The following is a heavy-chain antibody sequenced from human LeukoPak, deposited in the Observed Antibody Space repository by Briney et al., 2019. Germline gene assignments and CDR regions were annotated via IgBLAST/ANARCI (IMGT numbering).Heavy chain of an antibody. CDR2: INPSGGST. V-gene: IGHV1-46*01. Sequence: ASVKVSCKASGYTFTSYYMHWVRQAPGQGLEWMGLINPSGGSTSYAQKFQGRVTMTRDTSTSTVYMELSSLRSEDTAVYYCATANANTLFYYYGMDVWGQGTTVTVSS. D-gene: IGHD2-2*02. CDR3: ATANANTLFYYYGMDV. CDR1: GYTFTSYY. J-gene: IGHJ6*02.